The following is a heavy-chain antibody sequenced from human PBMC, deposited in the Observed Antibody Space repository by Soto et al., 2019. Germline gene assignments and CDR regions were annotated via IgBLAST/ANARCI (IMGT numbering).Heavy chain of an antibody. CDR2: TYFGDSDT. CDR3: ARTRGSGPLYYYQAMDV. D-gene: IGHD1-26*01. V-gene: IGHV5-51*01. CDR1: GNSLTTYL. Sequence: XESLKISWKGSGNSLTTYLLVWVRQMPGRGLEWMGITYFGDSDTRYSPSFQGQVTISADESINTAYLQWSSLRASDTAMYYCARTRGSGPLYYYQAMDVWGQGTTVTVSS. J-gene: IGHJ6*02.